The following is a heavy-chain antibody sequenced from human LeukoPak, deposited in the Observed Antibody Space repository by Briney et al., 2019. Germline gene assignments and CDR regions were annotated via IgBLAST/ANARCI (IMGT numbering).Heavy chain of an antibody. Sequence: GASVKVSCKASGYTFTSYGISWVRQAPGQGLEWMGWIRAYNGNTNYAQKLQGRVTMTTDTSTSTAYMELRSLRSDDTAVYYCARDPRYFDWLLPEYYFDYWGQGTLVTVSS. CDR3: ARDPRYFDWLLPEYYFDY. J-gene: IGHJ4*02. V-gene: IGHV1-18*01. CDR1: GYTFTSYG. CDR2: IRAYNGNT. D-gene: IGHD3-9*01.